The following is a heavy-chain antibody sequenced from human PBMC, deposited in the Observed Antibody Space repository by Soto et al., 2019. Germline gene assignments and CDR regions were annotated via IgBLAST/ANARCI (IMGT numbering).Heavy chain of an antibody. CDR2: ISGTGGTT. D-gene: IGHD6-25*01. CDR1: GFTFSSYA. J-gene: IGHJ4*02. CDR3: AKFFVETGGSSGWPWSFHF. V-gene: IGHV3-23*01. Sequence: DVQLLESGGGLVQPGGSLRLSCAASGFTFSSYAMSWVRQAPGKGLEWVSAISGTGGTTYSADSVKGRFTISRDNSRNTLHLQMNSLRAEDTAIYYCAKFFVETGGSSGWPWSFHFWGQGTLVTVSS.